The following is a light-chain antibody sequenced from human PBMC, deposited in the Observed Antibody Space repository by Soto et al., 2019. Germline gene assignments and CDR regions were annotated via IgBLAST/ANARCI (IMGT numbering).Light chain of an antibody. J-gene: IGLJ7*01. Sequence: SVLTQPPSVSAAPGQKVTISCAGGSSNIGNNYVSWYQQLPGTAPKLLIYDNNKRPSGIPDRFSGSKSGTSATLGITGLQTGDEADYYCGTWDSSLSAAVFGGGTQLTVL. V-gene: IGLV1-51*01. CDR1: SSNIGNNY. CDR2: DNN. CDR3: GTWDSSLSAAV.